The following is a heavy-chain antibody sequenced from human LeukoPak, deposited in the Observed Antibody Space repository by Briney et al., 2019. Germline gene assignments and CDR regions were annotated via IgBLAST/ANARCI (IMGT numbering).Heavy chain of an antibody. CDR2: IYTSGST. CDR3: ARESSGSKNWFDP. J-gene: IGHJ5*02. Sequence: PSETLSLTCTVSGGSISSGSYYWSWIRQPAGKGLEWIGRIYTSGSTNYNPSLKSRVTMSVDTSKNQFSLKLSSVTAADTAVYYCARESSGSKNWFDPWGQGTLVTVSS. CDR1: GGSISSGSYY. V-gene: IGHV4-61*02. D-gene: IGHD6-19*01.